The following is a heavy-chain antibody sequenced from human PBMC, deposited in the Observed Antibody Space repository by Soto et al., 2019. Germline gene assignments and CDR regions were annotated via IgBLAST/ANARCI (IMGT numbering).Heavy chain of an antibody. D-gene: IGHD3-16*01. Sequence: SETLSLTCTVSGGSISSYYWSWIRQPPGKGLEWIGYIYYSGSTNYNPSLKSRVTISVDTSKNQFSLKLSSVTAADTAVYYCGGGGPTPYYYYYYLDVWGKGTTVTVSS. CDR1: GGSISSYY. J-gene: IGHJ6*03. CDR2: IYYSGST. CDR3: GGGGPTPYYYYYYLDV. V-gene: IGHV4-59*01.